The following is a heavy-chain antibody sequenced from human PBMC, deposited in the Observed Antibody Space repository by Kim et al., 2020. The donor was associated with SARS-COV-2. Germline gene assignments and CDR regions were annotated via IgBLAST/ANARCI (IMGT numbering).Heavy chain of an antibody. D-gene: IGHD3-22*01. CDR1: GGSISSSSYY. CDR3: ASHYYDSSGYYSPDY. V-gene: IGHV4-39*01. CDR2: IYYSGST. Sequence: SETLSLTCTVSGGSISSSSYYWGWIRQPPGKGLEWIGSIYYSGSTYYNPSLKSRVTISVDTSKNKFSLKLSSVTAADTAVYYCASHYYDSSGYYSPDYWGKGTLVTVSS. J-gene: IGHJ4*02.